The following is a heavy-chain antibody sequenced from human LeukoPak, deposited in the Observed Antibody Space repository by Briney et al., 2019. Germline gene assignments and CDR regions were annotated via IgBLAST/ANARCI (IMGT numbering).Heavy chain of an antibody. J-gene: IGHJ4*02. CDR1: GFTVSSNY. CDR3: ARVYYDSTYYFDY. CDR2: IYSGGST. D-gene: IGHD3-22*01. Sequence: GGSLRLSCAASGFTVSSNYMSWVRQAPGKGLEWVSVIYSGGSTYYADSVKGRFTISRDNSKNTLYLQMNSLRAEDTAVYYCARVYYDSTYYFDYWGQGTLVTASS. V-gene: IGHV3-53*01.